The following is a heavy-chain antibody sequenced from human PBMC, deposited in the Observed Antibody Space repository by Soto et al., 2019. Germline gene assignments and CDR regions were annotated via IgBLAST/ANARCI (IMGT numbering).Heavy chain of an antibody. J-gene: IGHJ3*01. Sequence: EVQLVESGGGLVRPGGSLRLSCAASGFTFSYYWMHWVRQAPGKGLVWVSRIHSDGSSTTYADFVKGRFIISRDNARNTVDLEMNSVRVEHTAVYYCARGNRGAFDLWGQGTVVTVSS. V-gene: IGHV3-74*01. CDR2: IHSDGSST. CDR1: GFTFSYYW. CDR3: ARGNRGAFDL. D-gene: IGHD1-1*01.